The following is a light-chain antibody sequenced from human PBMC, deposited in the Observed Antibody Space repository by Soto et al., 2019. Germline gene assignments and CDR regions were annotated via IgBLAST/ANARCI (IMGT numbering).Light chain of an antibody. CDR3: QQYDNWPPWT. J-gene: IGKJ1*01. CDR2: GAS. V-gene: IGKV3-20*01. Sequence: EIVFTQSPGTLSLSPGERATLSCRASQSVSSSYLAWYQQKPGQAPRLLIYGASSRATGIPARFSGSGSGTEFTLTISSLQSEDFAVYYCQQYDNWPPWTFGPGTKVDIK. CDR1: QSVSSSY.